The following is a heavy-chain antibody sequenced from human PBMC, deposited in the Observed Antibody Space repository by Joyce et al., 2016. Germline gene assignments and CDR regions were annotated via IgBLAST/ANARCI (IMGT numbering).Heavy chain of an antibody. Sequence: QVQLVQSGAEVKKPGASVKVSCKVSGKSLSELSMHWVRQSPGKGLEWVGVLHPEDGDTIYAEKFPGRVTMTEDTSTDTGYMELNGLTFEDTAVYYCAISRVGGWGVWVSWGQGTLVTVSS. CDR3: AISRVGGWGVWVS. D-gene: IGHD6-19*01. CDR1: GKSLSELS. J-gene: IGHJ5*02. CDR2: LHPEDGDT. V-gene: IGHV1-24*01.